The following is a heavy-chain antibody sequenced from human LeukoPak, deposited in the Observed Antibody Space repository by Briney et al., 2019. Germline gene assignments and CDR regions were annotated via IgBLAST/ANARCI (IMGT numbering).Heavy chain of an antibody. J-gene: IGHJ4*02. V-gene: IGHV3-30*14. CDR2: ISYDGSNK. Sequence: PGGSLRLSCAASGFTFSSYAMHWVRQAPGKGLEWVAVISYDGSNKYYADSVKGRFTISRDNSKNTLYLQMNSLRAEDTAVYYCARDSPSGILDYWGQGTLVTVSS. CDR1: GFTFSSYA. D-gene: IGHD1-26*01. CDR3: ARDSPSGILDY.